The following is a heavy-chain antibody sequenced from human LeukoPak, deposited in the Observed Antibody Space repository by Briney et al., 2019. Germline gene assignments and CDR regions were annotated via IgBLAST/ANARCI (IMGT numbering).Heavy chain of an antibody. D-gene: IGHD6-6*01. Sequence: GGSLRLSCAASGFTFINYALTWVRQAPGKGLEWVSAMSGSDGRTKYADSVKGRFIISRDNSKNTLYLQMNSLRDEDTGLYYCARDGGFSFVSYMGVWGKGTTVTVSS. CDR2: MSGSDGRT. CDR3: ARDGGFSFVSYMGV. CDR1: GFTFINYA. J-gene: IGHJ6*03. V-gene: IGHV3-23*01.